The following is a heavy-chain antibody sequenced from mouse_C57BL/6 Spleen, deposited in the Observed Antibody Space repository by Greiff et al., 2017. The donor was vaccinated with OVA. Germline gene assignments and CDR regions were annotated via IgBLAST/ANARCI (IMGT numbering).Heavy chain of an antibody. Sequence: EVQWVESGGGLVKPGGSLKLSCAASGFTFSDYGMHWVRQAPEKGLEWVAYISSGSSTIYYADTVKGRFTISRDNAKNTLFLQMTSLRSEDTAMYYCARGGYGSSHYYAMDYWGQGTSVTVSS. CDR3: ARGGYGSSHYYAMDY. J-gene: IGHJ4*01. V-gene: IGHV5-17*01. CDR1: GFTFSDYG. CDR2: ISSGSSTI. D-gene: IGHD1-1*01.